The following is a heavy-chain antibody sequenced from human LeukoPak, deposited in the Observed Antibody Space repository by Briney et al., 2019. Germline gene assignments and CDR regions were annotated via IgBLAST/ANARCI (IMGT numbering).Heavy chain of an antibody. CDR1: GDSVSSNSAA. J-gene: IGHJ6*03. D-gene: IGHD5-12*01. Sequence: SQTLSLTCAISGDSVSSNSAAWNWIRQSPSRGLEWLGRTYYRSKWYNDYAVSVKSRITINPDTSKNQFSLQLNPVTPADTAVYYCARGYSGYGPYYYYYMDVWGKGTTVTVSS. V-gene: IGHV6-1*01. CDR2: TYYRSKWYN. CDR3: ARGYSGYGPYYYYYMDV.